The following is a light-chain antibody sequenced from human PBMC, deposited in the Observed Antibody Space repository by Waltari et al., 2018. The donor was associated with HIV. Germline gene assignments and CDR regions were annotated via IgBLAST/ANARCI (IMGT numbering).Light chain of an antibody. CDR1: QSVSYY. CDR3: QQRSNWPIT. V-gene: IGKV3-11*01. CDR2: GAS. Sequence: ELVLTQSPATLSLSPGERATLSCRASQSVSYYLAWYQQKPGQAPRLLIYGASSRATGIPARFSGSGSGTDFTLTISSLEPGDFAVYYCQQRSNWPITFGQGTRLEIK. J-gene: IGKJ5*01.